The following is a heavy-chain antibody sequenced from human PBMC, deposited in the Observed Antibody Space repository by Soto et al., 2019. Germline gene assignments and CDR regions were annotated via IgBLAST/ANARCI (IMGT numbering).Heavy chain of an antibody. D-gene: IGHD2-2*01. J-gene: IGHJ4*02. Sequence: ASVKVSCKTSGYTFTGYYTHWVRQTPGQGLEWMGWINPNSGDTHYAQKFQGRVTMTRDMSISTAYLELSRLRSGDTAMYYCTREANYCSSTNCHIDYWGQGTLVTVSS. V-gene: IGHV1-2*02. CDR2: INPNSGDT. CDR1: GYTFTGYY. CDR3: TREANYCSSTNCHIDY.